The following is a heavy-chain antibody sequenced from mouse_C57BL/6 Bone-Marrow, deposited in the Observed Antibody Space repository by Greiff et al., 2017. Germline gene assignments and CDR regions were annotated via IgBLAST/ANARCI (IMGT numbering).Heavy chain of an antibody. CDR2: IDPNSGGT. V-gene: IGHV1-72*01. D-gene: IGHD6-2*01. Sequence: QVQLQQPGAELVKPGASVKMSCKASGYSFTSYRMHWVKQRPGRGLEWIGRIDPNSGGTRYNEKFKSKATLTVDKSSSTAYMQFSSLTSDDSAVYYCARGWFLRHGDYWGQGTTLTVSS. CDR3: ARGWFLRHGDY. CDR1: GYSFTSYR. J-gene: IGHJ2*01.